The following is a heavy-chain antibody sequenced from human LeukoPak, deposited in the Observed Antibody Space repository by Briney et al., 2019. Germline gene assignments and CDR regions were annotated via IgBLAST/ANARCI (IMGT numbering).Heavy chain of an antibody. CDR3: ARGIRSVVTMVRELNWFDP. D-gene: IGHD3-10*01. V-gene: IGHV4-4*07. J-gene: IGHJ5*02. Sequence: SETLSLTCTVSSGSISSYYWNSIRHPPGKGLEWIWRIYTSGSTNNNPSVKSRVTILVDTSKNHFSLKLSYVTAADTAVYYWARGIRSVVTMVRELNWFDPWGQGTLVTVSS. CDR1: SGSISSYY. CDR2: IYTSGST.